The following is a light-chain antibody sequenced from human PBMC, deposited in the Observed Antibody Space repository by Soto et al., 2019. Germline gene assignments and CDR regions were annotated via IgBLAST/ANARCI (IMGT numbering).Light chain of an antibody. Sequence: QSALTQPPSASGSPGQSVTISCTGTSSDVGAYNYVSWYQQYPGKAPKLMIYEVSKRPSGVPERFSGSKSGKTASLTVSGLQPEDEADYYCTSYAGSNIWVFGGGTKVTVL. CDR1: SSDVGAYNY. V-gene: IGLV2-8*01. CDR3: TSYAGSNIWV. J-gene: IGLJ3*02. CDR2: EVS.